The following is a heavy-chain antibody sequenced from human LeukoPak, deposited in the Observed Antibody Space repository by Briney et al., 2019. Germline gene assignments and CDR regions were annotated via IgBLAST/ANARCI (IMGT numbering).Heavy chain of an antibody. CDR2: IHYSGRT. CDR1: SASISSDF. V-gene: IGHV4-59*01. CDR3: AKDRLGGPYFFHY. J-gene: IGHJ4*02. Sequence: SETLSLTCIVSSASISSDFWTWIRQSPGKGLEWIGCIHYSGRTHYNPSLRSRVTISVVTSKNQFSLTLNSVTAADTAVYYCAKDRLGGPYFFHYWGQGTLVTVSS. D-gene: IGHD3-16*01.